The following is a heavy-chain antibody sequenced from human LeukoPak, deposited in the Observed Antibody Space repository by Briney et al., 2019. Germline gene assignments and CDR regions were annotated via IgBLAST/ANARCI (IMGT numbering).Heavy chain of an antibody. CDR1: GYTFTSYY. V-gene: IGHV1-46*01. CDR2: INPRGGST. J-gene: IGHJ3*02. D-gene: IGHD2-15*01. Sequence: ASVKVSCKASGYTFTSYYMHWVRQAPGQGLEWMGIINPRGGSTSYAQKFQGRVTMARDTSTSTVYMELSSLTSEDTAVYYCARERHCSGGSCYSDAFDIWGQGTMVTVSS. CDR3: ARERHCSGGSCYSDAFDI.